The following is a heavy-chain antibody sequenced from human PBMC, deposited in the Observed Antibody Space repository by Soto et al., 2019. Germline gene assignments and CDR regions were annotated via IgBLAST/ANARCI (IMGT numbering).Heavy chain of an antibody. CDR1: GYTFINFY. CDR3: ARGTDSSAYNPFDY. D-gene: IGHD3-22*01. CDR2: IIPTGGST. V-gene: IGHV1-46*01. J-gene: IGHJ4*02. Sequence: QVQLVQSGAEVKKPGASVSVSCKASGYTFINFYMHWVRQAPVQGLEWMGIIIPTGGSTNYAQKFQGRVPITRDTSTSTFYMELSSLRSDDTAVYYCARGTDSSAYNPFDYWGQGTLVTVSS.